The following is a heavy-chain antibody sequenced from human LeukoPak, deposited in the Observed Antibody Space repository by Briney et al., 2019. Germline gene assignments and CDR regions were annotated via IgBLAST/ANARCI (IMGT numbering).Heavy chain of an antibody. CDR1: VYTFTSYD. J-gene: IGHJ4*02. V-gene: IGHV1-8*01. CDR2: MNPNSGNT. Sequence: ASVKVSCKASVYTFTSYDINWVRPATGQGLEWMGWMNPNSGNTGYAQKFQGRVTMTRNTSISTAYMELSSLRSEDTAVYYCARSGDDFWSGYYRLAGSYYFDYWGQGTLVTVSS. CDR3: ARSGDDFWSGYYRLAGSYYFDY. D-gene: IGHD3-3*01.